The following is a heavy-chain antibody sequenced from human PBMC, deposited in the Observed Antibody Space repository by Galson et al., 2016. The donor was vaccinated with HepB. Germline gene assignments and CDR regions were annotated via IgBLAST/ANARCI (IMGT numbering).Heavy chain of an antibody. V-gene: IGHV3-30*04. J-gene: IGHJ3*01. CDR3: ASFVHLTF. Sequence: SLRLSCAASGFTFGSYAMHWVRQAPGKGLEWVAFILFDGSKKDYAYSVTGRFTISRDNFQTTVSLQMNRLRGEVMAIYYCASFVHLTFWGQGTKVTVSS. CDR2: ILFDGSKK. D-gene: IGHD3-10*02. CDR1: GFTFGSYA.